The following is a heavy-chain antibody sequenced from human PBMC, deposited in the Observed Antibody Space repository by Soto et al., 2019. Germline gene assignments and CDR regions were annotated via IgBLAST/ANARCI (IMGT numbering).Heavy chain of an antibody. CDR2: ISSRGSTI. CDR3: ARQKAWTGEWLSLYAPGMDV. Sequence: QVQLVESGGGLVKPGGSLRLSCAASGFTFSDSYMSWIRQAPGKGLEWVSHISSRGSTIYYADSVKGRFTISRDNAKNSLYLQMNSLRAEDTAVYYCARQKAWTGEWLSLYAPGMDVWGQGTTVTVSS. D-gene: IGHD3-22*01. J-gene: IGHJ6*02. V-gene: IGHV3-11*01. CDR1: GFTFSDSY.